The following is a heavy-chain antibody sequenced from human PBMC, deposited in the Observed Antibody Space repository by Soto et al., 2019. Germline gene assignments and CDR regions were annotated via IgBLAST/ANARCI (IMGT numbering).Heavy chain of an antibody. CDR3: TTTYYYGAGSYLREDV. V-gene: IGHV3-15*01. CDR1: GFTFSNAW. D-gene: IGHD3-10*01. J-gene: IGHJ6*04. CDR2: IKSKTDGGTT. Sequence: EVQLVESGGGLVKPGGSLRLSCAASGFTFSNAWMSWVRQAPGKGLEWVGRIKSKTDGGTTDYAAPVKGRFTISRDDSKNTLYLQMNSLKTEDTAVYYCTTTYYYGAGSYLREDVWGKGTTVTVSS.